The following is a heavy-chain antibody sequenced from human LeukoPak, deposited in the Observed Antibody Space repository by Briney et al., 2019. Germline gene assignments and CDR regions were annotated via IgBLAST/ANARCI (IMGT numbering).Heavy chain of an antibody. CDR3: ARQTVSGLFSLP. D-gene: IGHD5/OR15-5a*01. V-gene: IGHV4-34*01. CDR2: INHSGST. Sequence: SETLSLTCAVYGGSFSGYYWSWIRQPPGKGLEWIGEINHSGSTNYNPSLKSRVTISVDTSKNQFSLKLSSVTAADTAVYYCARQTVSGLFSLPGGQGTLVTVSS. J-gene: IGHJ4*02. CDR1: GGSFSGYY.